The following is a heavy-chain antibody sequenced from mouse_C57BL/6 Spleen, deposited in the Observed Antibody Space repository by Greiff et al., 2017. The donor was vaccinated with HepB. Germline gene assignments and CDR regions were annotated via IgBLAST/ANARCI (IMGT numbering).Heavy chain of an antibody. CDR3: ARNGYYIWYFDV. V-gene: IGHV1-80*01. D-gene: IGHD2-3*01. Sequence: QVQLKQSGAELVKPGASVKISCKASGYAFSSYWMNWVKQRPGKGLEWIGQIYPGDGDTNYNGKFKGKATLTADKSSSTAYMQLSSLTSEESAVYFCARNGYYIWYFDVWGTGTTVTVSS. CDR1: GYAFSSYW. J-gene: IGHJ1*03. CDR2: IYPGDGDT.